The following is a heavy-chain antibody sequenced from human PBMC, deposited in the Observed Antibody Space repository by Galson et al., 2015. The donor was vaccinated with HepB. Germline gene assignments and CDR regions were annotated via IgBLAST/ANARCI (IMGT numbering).Heavy chain of an antibody. V-gene: IGHV4-4*02. J-gene: IGHJ6*02. CDR1: GGSIIGSNR. CDR2: IHHSGNT. CDR3: ARGRGITIYGEVNYYGMDV. Sequence: ETLSLTCAVSGGSIIGSNRWTWVRQPPGKGLKWIGEIHHSGNTNYNPFLKSRVTISVDKPKNQFSLKLTSVTAADTAMYYCARGRGITIYGEVNYYGMDVWGQGTTVTVSS. D-gene: IGHD3-3*01.